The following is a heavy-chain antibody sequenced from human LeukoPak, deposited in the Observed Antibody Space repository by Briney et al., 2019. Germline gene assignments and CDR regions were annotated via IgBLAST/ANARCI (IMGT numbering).Heavy chain of an antibody. CDR3: AIAVAGTETFDY. V-gene: IGHV3-53*01. CDR2: IYSGGST. Sequence: GGSLRLSCAASGFTVSSNYMSWVRQAPGKGLEWVSVIYSGGSTYYADSVKGRFTISRDNSKNTLYLQMNSLRAEDTAVYYRAIAVAGTETFDYWGQGTLVTVSS. CDR1: GFTVSSNY. J-gene: IGHJ4*02. D-gene: IGHD6-19*01.